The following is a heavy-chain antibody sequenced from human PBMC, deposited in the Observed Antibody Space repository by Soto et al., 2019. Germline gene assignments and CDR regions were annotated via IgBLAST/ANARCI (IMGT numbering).Heavy chain of an antibody. CDR1: GFTVSSNY. D-gene: IGHD6-6*01. Sequence: EVQLVESGGGLVQPGGSLRLSCAASGFTVSSNYMSWVRQAPGKGLEWVSVIYSGGSTYYADSVKGRFTISRDNSKNTLYLQMNSLRAEDTAVYDCERGTERIAAPAHWGQGTLVTVSS. CDR2: IYSGGST. V-gene: IGHV3-66*01. J-gene: IGHJ4*02. CDR3: ERGTERIAAPAH.